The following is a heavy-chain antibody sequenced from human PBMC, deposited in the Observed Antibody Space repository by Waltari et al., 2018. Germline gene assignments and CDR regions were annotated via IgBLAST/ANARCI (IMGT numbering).Heavy chain of an antibody. D-gene: IGHD6-13*01. Sequence: EVQLVESGGGLVKPGGSLRLSCAASGFSFSDYSMNWVRQAPGKGLEWVSFISSSSTYIFYSDSVKGRFTISRDNAKNSLYLQMNSLRVEDTAVYFCAGGAAGGTGGDYWGQGTLVTVSS. J-gene: IGHJ4*02. CDR2: ISSSSTYI. CDR3: AGGAAGGTGGDY. CDR1: GFSFSDYS. V-gene: IGHV3-21*01.